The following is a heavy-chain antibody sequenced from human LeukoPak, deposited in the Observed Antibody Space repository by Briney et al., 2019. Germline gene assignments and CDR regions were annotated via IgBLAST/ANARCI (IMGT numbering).Heavy chain of an antibody. CDR3: ARIDTYYYDSSGYYSAFDT. V-gene: IGHV3-20*04. CDR2: INWNGGST. Sequence: GGSLRLSCAVSGVTVSSHYMSWVRQAPGKGLEWVSGINWNGGSTGYADSVKGRFTISRDNAKDSLYLQMNSLRAEDTALYYCARIDTYYYDSSGYYSAFDTWGQGTIVTVSS. D-gene: IGHD3-22*01. J-gene: IGHJ3*02. CDR1: GVTVSSHY.